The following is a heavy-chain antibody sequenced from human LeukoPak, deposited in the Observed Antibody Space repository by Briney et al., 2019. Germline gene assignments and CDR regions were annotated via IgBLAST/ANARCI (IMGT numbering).Heavy chain of an antibody. CDR1: DNSINNGAYY. CDR3: ARDQNEYYYDSSGYSL. V-gene: IGHV4-31*03. J-gene: IGHJ4*02. CDR2: IYNTGSR. D-gene: IGHD3-22*01. Sequence: SETLSLTCTVSDNSINNGAYYWSWIRQHPGKGLEWIGYIYNTGSRYYNPSLKSRLTISVDTSQNQFSLKLSSVTAADTAVYYCARDQNEYYYDSSGYSLWGQGTLVTISS.